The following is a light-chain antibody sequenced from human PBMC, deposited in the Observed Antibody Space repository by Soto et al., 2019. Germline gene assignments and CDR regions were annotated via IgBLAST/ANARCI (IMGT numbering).Light chain of an antibody. J-gene: IGKJ1*01. CDR2: STS. CDR1: QSISTY. CDR3: QQSYSFPPT. Sequence: DIQMTQSPSSLSASVGDRVTLTCRVSQSISTYLNWYQQKPGRAPKILISSTSTLQSGVPSRFSGSGSGTDFILTISSLQPEDVASYFCQQSYSFPPTFGQGTKVEIK. V-gene: IGKV1-39*01.